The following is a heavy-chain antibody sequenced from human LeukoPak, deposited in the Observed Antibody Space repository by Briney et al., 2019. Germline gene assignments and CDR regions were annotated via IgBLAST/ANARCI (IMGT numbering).Heavy chain of an antibody. CDR1: GFTFSGSA. Sequence: GGSLRLSCAASGFTFSGSAMHWVRQASGKGLEWVGRIRSKANSYATAYAASVKGRLTISRDESKNTAYLQMNSLKTADTAVYYCTSFVDTAMMYYFDYWGQGTLVTVSS. D-gene: IGHD5-18*01. CDR2: IRSKANSYAT. V-gene: IGHV3-73*01. CDR3: TSFVDTAMMYYFDY. J-gene: IGHJ4*02.